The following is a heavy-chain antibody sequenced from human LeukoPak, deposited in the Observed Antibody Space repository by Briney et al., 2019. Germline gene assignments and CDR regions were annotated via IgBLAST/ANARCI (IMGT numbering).Heavy chain of an antibody. D-gene: IGHD3-9*01. V-gene: IGHV4-34*01. Sequence: SETLSLTCAVYGGSFSGYYWSWIRQPPGKGLEWIGEINHSGSTNYNPSLKSRVTISVDTSKNQFSLKLSSVTAADTSVYYCARPPTGYPNWFDTWGQGTLVTVSS. CDR3: ARPPTGYPNWFDT. J-gene: IGHJ5*02. CDR1: GGSFSGYY. CDR2: INHSGST.